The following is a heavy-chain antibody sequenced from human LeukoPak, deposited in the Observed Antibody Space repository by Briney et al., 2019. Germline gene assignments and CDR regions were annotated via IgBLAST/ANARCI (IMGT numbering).Heavy chain of an antibody. J-gene: IGHJ4*02. V-gene: IGHV3-11*01. CDR3: ARDQRYSSSWYDGELGY. Sequence: PGGSLRLSCAASGFTFSDYYMSWLRQAPGKGLEWVSYISSSGSTIYYADSVKGRFTISRDNAKNSLYLQMNSLRAEDTAVYYCARDQRYSSSWYDGELGYWGQGTLVTVSS. CDR2: ISSSGSTI. D-gene: IGHD6-13*01. CDR1: GFTFSDYY.